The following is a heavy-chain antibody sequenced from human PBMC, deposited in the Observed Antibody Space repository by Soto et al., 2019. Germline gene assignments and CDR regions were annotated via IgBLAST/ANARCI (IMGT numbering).Heavy chain of an antibody. J-gene: IGHJ3*01. D-gene: IGHD3-10*01. CDR3: EKDFYGSGHDAFDV. Sequence: EVQLLESGGGLVQPGGSLRLSCAASGFTFSSYAMSWVRQAPGKGLEWVSSASSSGGSTYYADSVKGRFTISRDNSKNTLSLQMHSLRAEDTALYYCEKDFYGSGHDAFDVWGQGTLVAVSS. CDR1: GFTFSSYA. V-gene: IGHV3-23*01. CDR2: ASSSGGST.